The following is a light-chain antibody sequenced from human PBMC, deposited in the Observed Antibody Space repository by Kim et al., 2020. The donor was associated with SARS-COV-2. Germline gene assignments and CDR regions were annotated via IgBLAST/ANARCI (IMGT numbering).Light chain of an antibody. CDR3: QVWDTADDVYV. CDR2: YDS. CDR1: DIGSKS. J-gene: IGLJ1*01. V-gene: IGLV3-21*04. Sequence: APGETARVTCGGNDIGSKSEHWYQQKPGQAPVLVIYYDSDRPSGIPDRFSGSNSGDTATLTISRVEAADEADYSCQVWDTADDVYVFGTGTKVTVL.